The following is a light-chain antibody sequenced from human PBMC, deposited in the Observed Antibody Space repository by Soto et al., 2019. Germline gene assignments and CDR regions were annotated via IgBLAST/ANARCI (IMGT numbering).Light chain of an antibody. J-gene: IGLJ2*01. V-gene: IGLV1-40*01. CDR1: SSNIGAGYD. CDR3: QSYDTSLSGVL. CDR2: GNT. Sequence: QSVLTQPPSVSRAPGQRVTISCTGSSSNIGAGYDVHWYQQLPGTAPKLLIYGNTNRPSGVPDRFSGSKSGTSASLSITGLQAEDEADYYCQSYDTSLSGVLFGGGTKLTVL.